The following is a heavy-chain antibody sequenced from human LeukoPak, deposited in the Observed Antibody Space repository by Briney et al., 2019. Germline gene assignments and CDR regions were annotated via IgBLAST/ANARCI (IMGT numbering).Heavy chain of an antibody. CDR2: IYYSGST. J-gene: IGHJ4*02. Sequence: SETLSLTCTVSGGSISSSSYYWGWIRQPPGKGLEWIGSIYYSGSTYYDPSLKSRVTISVDTSKNQFSLKLSSVTAADTAVYSCAGDDYDFWSGYSIDYWGQGTLVTVSS. CDR3: AGDDYDFWSGYSIDY. CDR1: GGSISSSSYY. D-gene: IGHD3-3*01. V-gene: IGHV4-39*02.